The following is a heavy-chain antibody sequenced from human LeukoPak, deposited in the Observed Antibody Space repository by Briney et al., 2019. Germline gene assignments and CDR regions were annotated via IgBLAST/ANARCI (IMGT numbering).Heavy chain of an antibody. CDR3: ARDRIVATTYYYYYGMDV. CDR1: GGSFSGYY. D-gene: IGHD5-12*01. J-gene: IGHJ6*04. CDR2: INHSGST. Sequence: SETLSLTCAVYGGSFSGYYWSWIRQPPGKGLEWIGEINHSGSTNYNPSLKSRVTISVDTSKNQFSLKLSSVTAADTAVYYCARDRIVATTYYYYYGMDVRGKGTTVTVSS. V-gene: IGHV4-34*01.